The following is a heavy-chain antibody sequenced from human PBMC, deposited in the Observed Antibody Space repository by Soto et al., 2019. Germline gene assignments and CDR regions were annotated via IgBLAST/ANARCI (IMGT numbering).Heavy chain of an antibody. CDR2: ISYDGSNQ. CDR1: GFTFSDFE. Sequence: QVQLVESGGGVVQPGRSLRLSCSASGFTFSDFEMYWVRQAPGKGLDWVSFISYDGSNQYYAGSVKGRFTVSRDNSKNTLFLLMNSLRTEDTAVYFCARRTGTAPRLDYWGQGTLVTVSS. CDR3: ARRTGTAPRLDY. V-gene: IGHV3-30-3*01. J-gene: IGHJ4*02. D-gene: IGHD1-7*01.